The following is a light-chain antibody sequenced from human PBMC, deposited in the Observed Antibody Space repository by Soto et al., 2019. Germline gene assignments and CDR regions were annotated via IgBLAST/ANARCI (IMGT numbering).Light chain of an antibody. CDR1: QSVSTY. V-gene: IGKV3-20*01. CDR2: GAS. CDR3: QNYGSSPPIT. J-gene: IGKJ5*01. Sequence: EIVLTQSPATLSLSPGERATLSCSASQSVSTYLAWYQQKPGQAPRLLIYGASSRATGIPERFSGGGSGTDFTLTIRRLEPEDFAVYYCQNYGSSPPITFGKGKRLEIK.